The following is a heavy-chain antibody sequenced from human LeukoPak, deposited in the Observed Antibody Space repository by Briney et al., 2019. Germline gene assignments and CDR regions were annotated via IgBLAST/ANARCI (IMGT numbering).Heavy chain of an antibody. V-gene: IGHV4-34*01. CDR1: GGSFSGYY. CDR3: ARGPLKNRRDGYFHG. Sequence: SETLSLTCAVYGGSFSGYYWCWIRQPRGKGLEWIGEINHSGSTNYNPSLKSRVTISVDTSKNQFSLKLSSVTAADTAVYYCARGPLKNRRDGYFHGWGQGTMVTVSS. CDR2: INHSGST. J-gene: IGHJ3*01. D-gene: IGHD5-24*01.